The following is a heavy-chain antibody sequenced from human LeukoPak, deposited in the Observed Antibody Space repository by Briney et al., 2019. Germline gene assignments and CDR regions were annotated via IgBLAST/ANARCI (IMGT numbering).Heavy chain of an antibody. V-gene: IGHV4-39*07. J-gene: IGHJ4*02. CDR3: AREQNREYVWGSRAFDY. D-gene: IGHD3-16*01. CDR1: GASVSNNNYY. Sequence: PSETVSLTCTVSGASVSNNNYYWGWIRQPPGKGLEWIASIYYSGSTYYNPSLKSRVTISVDTSKNQFSLKLSSVTAADTAVYYCAREQNREYVWGSRAFDYWGQGTLVTVSS. CDR2: IYYSGST.